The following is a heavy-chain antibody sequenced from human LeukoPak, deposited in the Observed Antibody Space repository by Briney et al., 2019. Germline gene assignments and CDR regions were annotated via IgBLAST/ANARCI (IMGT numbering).Heavy chain of an antibody. CDR2: IYYSGST. CDR3: ARDPRAAITMVRLVPTYFDN. J-gene: IGHJ4*02. CDR1: GGSISSSSYF. D-gene: IGHD3-10*01. Sequence: SETLSLTCTVSGGSISSSSYFWGWIRQPPGKGLEWIGSIYYSGSTYYNPSLKSRVTISVDTSKNQFSLKLSSVTAADTAVYYCARDPRAAITMVRLVPTYFDNWGQGTQVTVSS. V-gene: IGHV4-39*07.